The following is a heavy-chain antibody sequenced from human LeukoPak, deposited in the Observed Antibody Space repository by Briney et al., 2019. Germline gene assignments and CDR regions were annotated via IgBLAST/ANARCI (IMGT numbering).Heavy chain of an antibody. CDR2: IYSGGTI. J-gene: IGHJ4*02. Sequence: GGSPRLSCAASEFTVSSNYMAWVRQAPGKGLEWVSVIYSGGTIYYADSVKGRFTISRDNSKNTLYLQMNSLRAEDTAVYYCAREGSYDGSTMWYFDYWGQRTLVTVSS. CDR1: EFTVSSNY. CDR3: AREGSYDGSTMWYFDY. V-gene: IGHV3-53*01. D-gene: IGHD3-22*01.